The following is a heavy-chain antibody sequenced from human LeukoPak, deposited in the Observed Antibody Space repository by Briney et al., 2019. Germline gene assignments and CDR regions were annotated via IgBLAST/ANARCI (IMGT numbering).Heavy chain of an antibody. J-gene: IGHJ4*02. V-gene: IGHV3-33*01. CDR3: ARVGTSWAFDY. D-gene: IGHD2-2*01. Sequence: PGGSLRLSCAASGFTFNNYGMHWVRQAPGKGPEWVAVIWYDGSNKYYADSVKGRFTISRDNSKNTLYLQMNSLRAEDTAVYYCARVGTSWAFDYWGQGILVTVSS. CDR1: GFTFNNYG. CDR2: IWYDGSNK.